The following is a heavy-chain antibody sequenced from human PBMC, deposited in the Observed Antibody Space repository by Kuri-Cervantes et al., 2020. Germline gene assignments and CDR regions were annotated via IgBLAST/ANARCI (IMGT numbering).Heavy chain of an antibody. Sequence: GGSLRLSCAASGFTFSSYDMHWVRQATGKGLEWVSAIGTAGDTYYPGSVKGRFTISRDNSKNTLYLQMSSLRSEDTAVYYCARAPIFGVVITSNFDYWGQGTLVTVSS. D-gene: IGHD3-3*01. J-gene: IGHJ4*02. CDR2: IGTAGDT. V-gene: IGHV3-13*01. CDR1: GFTFSSYD. CDR3: ARAPIFGVVITSNFDY.